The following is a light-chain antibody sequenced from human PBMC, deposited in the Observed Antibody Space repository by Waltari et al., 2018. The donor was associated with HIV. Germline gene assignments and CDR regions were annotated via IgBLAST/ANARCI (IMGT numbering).Light chain of an antibody. J-gene: IGLJ3*02. V-gene: IGLV1-44*01. CDR3: AAWDDSLNAWV. CDR1: SSNTGSNT. Sequence: QSVLTQPPSASGTPGQRVTISCSGISSNTGSNTVTWYQQLPGTAPKLLIYSNNQRPSGVPDRFSGSKSGTSASLAISGLQSEDEADYYCAAWDDSLNAWVFGGGTKLTVL. CDR2: SNN.